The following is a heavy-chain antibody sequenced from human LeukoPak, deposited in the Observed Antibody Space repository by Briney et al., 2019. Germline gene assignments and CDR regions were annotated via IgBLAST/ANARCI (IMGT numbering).Heavy chain of an antibody. CDR3: ASQGPASAFDI. J-gene: IGHJ3*02. CDR2: ISSSGSTI. D-gene: IGHD6-25*01. CDR1: GFTFSDYY. V-gene: IGHV3-11*01. Sequence: GGSLRLSCAASGFTFSDYYMNWIRQAPGKGLEWVSYISSSGSTIYYADSVKGRFTISRDNAKNSLYLQMNSLRAEDTAVYYCASQGPASAFDIWGQGTMVTVSS.